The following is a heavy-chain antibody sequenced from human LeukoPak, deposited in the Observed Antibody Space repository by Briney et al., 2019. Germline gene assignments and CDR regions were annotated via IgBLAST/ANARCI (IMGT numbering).Heavy chain of an antibody. V-gene: IGHV4-61*01. D-gene: IGHD3-9*01. CDR1: GGSISSSSYY. CDR2: IYYSGST. J-gene: IGHJ4*02. CDR3: ASHPDILTGYYYFDY. Sequence: SETLSLTCTVSGGSISSSSYYWSWIRQPPGKGLEWIGYIYYSGSTNYNPSLKSRVTISVDTSKNQFSLKLSSVTAADTAVYYCASHPDILTGYYYFDYWGQGTLVTVSP.